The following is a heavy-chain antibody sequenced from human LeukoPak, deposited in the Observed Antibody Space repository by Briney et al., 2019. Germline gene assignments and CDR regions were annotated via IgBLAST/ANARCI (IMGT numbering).Heavy chain of an antibody. Sequence: GRSLRLSCAASGFTFSSYGMHWVRQAPGKGLEWVAVIWYDGSNKYYADSVKGRFTISRDNSKNTLYLQMSSLRAEDTAVYYCAREDGDYVFDYWGQGTLVTVSS. CDR1: GFTFSSYG. J-gene: IGHJ4*02. D-gene: IGHD4-17*01. CDR2: IWYDGSNK. V-gene: IGHV3-33*01. CDR3: AREDGDYVFDY.